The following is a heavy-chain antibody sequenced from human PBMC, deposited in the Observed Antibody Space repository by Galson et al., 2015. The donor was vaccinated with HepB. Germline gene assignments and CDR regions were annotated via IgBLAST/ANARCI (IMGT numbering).Heavy chain of an antibody. CDR2: ISAYNGNT. Sequence: SVKVSCKASGYTFTSYGISWVRQAPGQGLEWMGWISAYNGNTNYAQKLQGRVTMTTDTSTSTAYMELRSLRSDDTAVYYCARGYSSGWYYYYGMDVWGQGTTVTVSS. V-gene: IGHV1-18*01. CDR1: GYTFTSYG. J-gene: IGHJ6*02. CDR3: ARGYSSGWYYYYGMDV. D-gene: IGHD6-19*01.